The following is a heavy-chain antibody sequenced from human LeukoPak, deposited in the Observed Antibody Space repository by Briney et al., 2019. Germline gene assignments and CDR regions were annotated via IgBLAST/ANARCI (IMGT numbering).Heavy chain of an antibody. CDR1: DGSISSSSYY. CDR3: ARRRYSSSSGWFDP. D-gene: IGHD6-6*01. J-gene: IGHJ5*02. V-gene: IGHV4-39*01. Sequence: SETLSLTCTVSDGSISSSSYYWGWIRQPPGKGLEWIGSIYYSGSTYYNPSLKSRVTISVDTSKNQFSLKLSSVTAADTAVYYCARRRYSSSSGWFDPWGQGTLVTVSS. CDR2: IYYSGST.